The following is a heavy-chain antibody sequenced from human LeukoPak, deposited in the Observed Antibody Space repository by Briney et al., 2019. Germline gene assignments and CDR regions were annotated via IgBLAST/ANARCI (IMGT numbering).Heavy chain of an antibody. J-gene: IGHJ6*03. CDR3: TGSIQDYYYYMDV. CDR1: GFTFGDYA. D-gene: IGHD1-26*01. Sequence: PGGSLRLSCTASGFTFGDYAMSWVRQAPGKGLEWVGFIRSKAYGGTTEYAASVKGRFTTSRDDSKSIAYLQMNSLKTEDTAVYYCTGSIQDYYYYMDVWGKGTTVTVSS. CDR2: IRSKAYGGTT. V-gene: IGHV3-49*04.